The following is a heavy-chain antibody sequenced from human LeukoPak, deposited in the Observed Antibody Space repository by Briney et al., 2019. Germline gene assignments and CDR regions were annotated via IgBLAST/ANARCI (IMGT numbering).Heavy chain of an antibody. CDR2: IYHSGST. Sequence: SQTLSLTCTVSGGSISSGSYYWGWIRQPPGKGLEWIGSIYHSGSTYYNPSLKSRVTISVDTSKNQFSLKLRSVTAADTAVYYCARRYYYESGGYSDAFDIWGQGTMVTVSS. CDR1: GGSISSGSYY. D-gene: IGHD3-22*01. J-gene: IGHJ3*02. V-gene: IGHV4-39*07. CDR3: ARRYYYESGGYSDAFDI.